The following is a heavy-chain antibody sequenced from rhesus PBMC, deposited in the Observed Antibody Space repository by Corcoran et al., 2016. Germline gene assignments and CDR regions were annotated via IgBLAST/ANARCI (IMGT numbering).Heavy chain of an antibody. CDR3: ARIKVNRFDV. Sequence: QVQLQESGPGLVKPSETLALTGAVSVYSISSGYGCSWIRQRPGKGLDWIGYISSSWISYYPPSFNSRVTISIDTSKNQFSLKLSSVTAAYTAVYYCARIKVNRFDVWGPGVLVTVSS. J-gene: IGHJ5-1*01. CDR2: ISSSWIS. CDR1: VYSISSGYGC. V-gene: IGHV4-127*01.